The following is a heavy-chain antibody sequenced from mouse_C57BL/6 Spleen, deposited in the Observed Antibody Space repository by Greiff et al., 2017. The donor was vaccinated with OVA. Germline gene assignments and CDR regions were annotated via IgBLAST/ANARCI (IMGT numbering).Heavy chain of an antibody. J-gene: IGHJ4*01. CDR2: IDPNSGGT. Sequence: QVQLKQPGAELVKPGASVKLSCKASGYTFTSYWMHWVKQRPGRGLEWIGMIDPNSGGTKYNEKFKSKATLTVDKPSSTAYMQLSSLTSEDSAVYYCARSDLYAMDYWGQGTSVTVSS. V-gene: IGHV1-72*01. CDR1: GYTFTSYW. CDR3: ARSDLYAMDY.